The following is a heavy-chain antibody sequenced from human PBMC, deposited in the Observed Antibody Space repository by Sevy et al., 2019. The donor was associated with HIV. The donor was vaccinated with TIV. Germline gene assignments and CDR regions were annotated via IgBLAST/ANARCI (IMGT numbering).Heavy chain of an antibody. Sequence: GGSLRLSCAASGFTFSTYGMHWVRQAPGKGLEWVAFIRFDGSIKYYRDSVKGRLTICRDNSKNTLYLQMNSLRAEDTAVYFCAKVLHIVEIPAAIDYYYGMDVWGQGTTVTVSS. CDR3: AKVLHIVEIPAAIDYYYGMDV. CDR2: IRFDGSIK. CDR1: GFTFSTYG. D-gene: IGHD2-2*01. V-gene: IGHV3-30*02. J-gene: IGHJ6*02.